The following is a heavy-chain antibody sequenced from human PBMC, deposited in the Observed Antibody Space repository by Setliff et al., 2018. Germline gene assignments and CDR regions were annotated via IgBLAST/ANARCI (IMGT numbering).Heavy chain of an antibody. CDR1: GYSFTSYG. Sequence: ASVKVSCKASGYSFTSYGISWVRQAPGQGLEWMGWISAHTGNTFYAPKFQDRVTMTTDTSTTTAYMEVRSLTPDDTAVYYCARTATLAMGDYYFDSWGQGTLVTVSS. J-gene: IGHJ4*02. CDR2: ISAHTGNT. V-gene: IGHV1-18*01. D-gene: IGHD2-21*02. CDR3: ARTATLAMGDYYFDS.